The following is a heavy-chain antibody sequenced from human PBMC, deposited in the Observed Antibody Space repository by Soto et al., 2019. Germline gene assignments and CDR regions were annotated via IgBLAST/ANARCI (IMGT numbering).Heavy chain of an antibody. CDR1: GGSIRNTNYH. D-gene: IGHD2-21*02. CDR3: FGVLAATLDY. J-gene: IGHJ4*01. V-gene: IGHV4-39*01. CDR2: LYYRGAT. Sequence: PLDTLSLTCSVSGGSIRNTNYHWGWIRQPPGKGLEWIGTLYYRGATDYNPSLKSRVTISVDTSKNQLSLNLSSVTAADTAVYYCFGVLAATLDYWGQGTLVTVSS.